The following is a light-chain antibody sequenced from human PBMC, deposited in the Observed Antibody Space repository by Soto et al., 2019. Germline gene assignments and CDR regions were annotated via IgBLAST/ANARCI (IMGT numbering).Light chain of an antibody. CDR1: SSDVGSYNL. CDR2: EVS. CDR3: CSYAGSSTLV. V-gene: IGLV2-23*02. Sequence: QSVLTQPASVSGSPGQSITISCTGTSSDVGSYNLVSWYQQHPGKAPNLMIYEVSKRPSGVSNRFSGSKSGNTASLTISGLQAEYEDDYYCCSYAGSSTLVFGGGTKLTVL. J-gene: IGLJ2*01.